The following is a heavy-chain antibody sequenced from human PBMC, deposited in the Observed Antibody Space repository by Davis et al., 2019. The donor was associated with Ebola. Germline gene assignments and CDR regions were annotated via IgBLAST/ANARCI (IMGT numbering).Heavy chain of an antibody. D-gene: IGHD5-12*01. CDR2: ISDIGST. J-gene: IGHJ5*01. CDR1: GVSVSSYY. V-gene: IGHV4-59*02. Sequence: MPSETLSLTCTVSGVSVSSYYWSWIRLPPGKGLEWIGYISDIGSTKYTPSLKSRVTIPVDTSKNQFSLKLTSATAADTAVYYCARGRKVARMGSWFDSWGQGTLVTVSS. CDR3: ARGRKVARMGSWFDS.